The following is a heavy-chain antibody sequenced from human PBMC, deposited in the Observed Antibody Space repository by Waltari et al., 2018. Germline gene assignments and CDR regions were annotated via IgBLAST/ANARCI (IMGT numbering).Heavy chain of an antibody. CDR1: GGSISNANYY. Sequence: QVRLQESGPGLVKSSQTLSLTCTVSGGSISNANYYWSWSRQSPGKGLEWIGDIYYNGNTNYNPSLKSRITISVDTSKNQFSLKLTSVTAADTAVYYCARDFGYSSADWGQGILVTGSS. D-gene: IGHD2-15*01. V-gene: IGHV4-30-4*01. CDR2: IYYNGNT. CDR3: ARDFGYSSAD. J-gene: IGHJ4*02.